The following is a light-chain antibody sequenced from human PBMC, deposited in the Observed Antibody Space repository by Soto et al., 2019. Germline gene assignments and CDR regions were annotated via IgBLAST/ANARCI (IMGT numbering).Light chain of an antibody. CDR2: GAS. J-gene: IGKJ2*01. CDR3: HQYGSSPPYT. Sequence: EIVLTQSPGTLSLSPGERATLSCRASQSVSSTYLVWYQQKPGQAPRLLIYGASSRATGIPDRFSGSGSGTDFTLTISRLEPEDFAVYSCHQYGSSPPYTFGQGTKLEIK. V-gene: IGKV3-20*01. CDR1: QSVSSTY.